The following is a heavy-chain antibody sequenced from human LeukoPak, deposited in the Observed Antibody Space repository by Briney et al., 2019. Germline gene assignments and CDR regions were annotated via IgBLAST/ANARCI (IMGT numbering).Heavy chain of an antibody. J-gene: IGHJ3*02. CDR1: GGSISSSSYY. V-gene: IGHV4-30-4*08. CDR2: IYYSGST. D-gene: IGHD3-22*01. Sequence: SETLSLTCTVSGGSISSSSYYWGWIRQPPGKGLEWIGYIYYSGSTYYNPSLKSRVTISVDTSKNQFSLKLSSVTAADTAVYYCARGYYDSTPRGVDNAFDIWGQGTMVTVSS. CDR3: ARGYYDSTPRGVDNAFDI.